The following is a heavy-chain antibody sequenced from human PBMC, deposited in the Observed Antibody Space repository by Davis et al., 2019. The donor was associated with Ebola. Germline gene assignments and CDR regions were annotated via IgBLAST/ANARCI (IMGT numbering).Heavy chain of an antibody. CDR1: GSSFTSYW. V-gene: IGHV5-10-1*01. CDR2: IDPSDSYT. Sequence: GESLKISCRGSGSSFTSYWTSWVRQMPRKGLEWMGRIDPSDSYTNYSPSFQGHVTISADKSISTAYLQWSSLKASDTAMYYCARVRNKQLVGSDYWGQGTLVTVSS. J-gene: IGHJ4*02. D-gene: IGHD6-6*01. CDR3: ARVRNKQLVGSDY.